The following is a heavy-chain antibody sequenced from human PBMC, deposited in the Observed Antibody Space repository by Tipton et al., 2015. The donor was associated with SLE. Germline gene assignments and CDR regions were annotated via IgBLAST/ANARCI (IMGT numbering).Heavy chain of an antibody. D-gene: IGHD2-8*01. J-gene: IGHJ6*02. CDR1: GFTFSRHW. CDR2: IKQDGSEK. CDR3: AREVLSDVYGMDI. Sequence: GSLRLSCAASGFTFSRHWMSWVRQAPGKGLEWVANIKQDGSEKYYVDSVKGRFTISKDNAKNSLYLQVNSLRAEDTAVYYCAREVLSDVYGMDIWDLGTTVTVSS. V-gene: IGHV3-7*01.